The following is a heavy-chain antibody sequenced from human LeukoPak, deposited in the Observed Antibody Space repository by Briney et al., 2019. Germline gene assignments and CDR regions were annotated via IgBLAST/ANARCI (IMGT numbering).Heavy chain of an antibody. V-gene: IGHV3-69-1*02. J-gene: IGHJ6*04. CDR3: AELGITMIGGV. CDR1: GFTLSNAW. CDR2: ISTGSSTI. Sequence: GGSLRLSCAASGFTLSNAWMNWVRQAPGKGLEWVSSISTGSSTIYYADSVKGRFTISRDNAKNSLYLQMNSLRAEDTAVYYCAELGITMIGGVWGKGTTVTISS. D-gene: IGHD3-10*02.